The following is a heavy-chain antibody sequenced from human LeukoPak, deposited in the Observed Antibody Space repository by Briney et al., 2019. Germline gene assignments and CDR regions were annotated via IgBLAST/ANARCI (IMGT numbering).Heavy chain of an antibody. CDR1: GFTFSSYS. Sequence: PGGSLRLPCAASGFTFSSYSMNWVRQAPGKGLEWVSSISSSGSYIYSADSVKGRFTISRDNAKNSLYLQMNSLRAEDTAVYYCARDLFYSSSPVGMDVWGQGTTVTVSS. J-gene: IGHJ6*02. V-gene: IGHV3-21*01. D-gene: IGHD1-26*01. CDR3: ARDLFYSSSPVGMDV. CDR2: ISSSGSYI.